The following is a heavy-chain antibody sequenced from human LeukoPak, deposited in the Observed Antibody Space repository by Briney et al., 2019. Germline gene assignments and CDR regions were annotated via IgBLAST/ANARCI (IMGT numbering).Heavy chain of an antibody. V-gene: IGHV1-2*02. CDR3: AREPSGSGGYDY. D-gene: IGHD3-10*01. J-gene: IGHJ4*02. Sequence: ASVKVSCKASGYTFTTYAINWVRQAPGQGLEWMGWISPNSGGTNYVQKFQGRVTVTRDTSISTDYMEISGLTSDDTALYYCAREPSGSGGYDYWGQGTLVTVSS. CDR2: ISPNSGGT. CDR1: GYTFTTYA.